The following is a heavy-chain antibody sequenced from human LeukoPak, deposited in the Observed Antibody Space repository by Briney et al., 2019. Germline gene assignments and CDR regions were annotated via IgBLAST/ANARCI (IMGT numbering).Heavy chain of an antibody. CDR2: INWNGGST. D-gene: IGHD2-15*01. V-gene: IGHV3-20*04. CDR1: GFTFDDYG. J-gene: IGHJ4*02. CDR3: ARDDVRYCSGGSCYSLVLFDY. Sequence: GGSLRLSCAASGFTFDDYGMSWVRQAPGKGLEWVSGINWNGGSTGYADSVKGRFTISRDNAKNSLYLQMNSLRAEDTAVYYCARDDVRYCSGGSCYSLVLFDYWGQGTLVTVSS.